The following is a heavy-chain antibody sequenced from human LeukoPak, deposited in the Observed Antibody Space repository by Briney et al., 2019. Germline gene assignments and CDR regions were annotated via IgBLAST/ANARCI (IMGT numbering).Heavy chain of an antibody. CDR1: GASVKSYY. V-gene: IGHV4-59*02. J-gene: IGHJ5*02. CDR3: AGNTNNLGDVNWFDP. D-gene: IGHD1/OR15-1a*01. CDR2: ISYIGST. Sequence: SETLALTCTVSGASVKSYYWNWIRQSPGKGLEWIGFISYIGSTNYDPSLRNRVTISLDTSKHQVFLKLNSVTAADTAVYYCAGNTNNLGDVNWFDPWGQGTLVTVSS.